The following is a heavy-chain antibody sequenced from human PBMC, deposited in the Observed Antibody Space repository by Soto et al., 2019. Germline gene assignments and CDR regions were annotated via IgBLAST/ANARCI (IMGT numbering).Heavy chain of an antibody. J-gene: IGHJ6*04. CDR2: ISYDGSTE. CDR3: ARADIRVIPGGSYNYGMEG. V-gene: IGHV3-30-3*01. Sequence: PGGSLRLSCAASVFIFSSYSIHLVRQAPGKGLECVSVISYDGSTEYYADSVKGRFTISRDSSKNTVYLQMNILSAEDAAVYYCARADIRVIPGGSYNYGMEGWGKGTTVTGSS. D-gene: IGHD2-2*01. CDR1: VFIFSSYS.